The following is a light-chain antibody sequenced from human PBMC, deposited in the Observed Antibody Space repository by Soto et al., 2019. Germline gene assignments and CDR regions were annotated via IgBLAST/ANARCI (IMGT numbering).Light chain of an antibody. V-gene: IGKV3-15*01. CDR1: QSVTTN. Sequence: EIVMTQSPVTLSVSPGERATLSCRASQSVTTNLAWYQQNPGQAPRLLISGASTMATGIPSRFSGSGSGTEFSLSISSLQSEDFAVYYCQQYNNWPYTFGQGTKLE. CDR2: GAS. J-gene: IGKJ2*01. CDR3: QQYNNWPYT.